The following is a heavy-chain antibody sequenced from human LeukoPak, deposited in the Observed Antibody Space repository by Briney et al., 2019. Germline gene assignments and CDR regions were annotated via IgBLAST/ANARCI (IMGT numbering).Heavy chain of an antibody. V-gene: IGHV3-7*01. Sequence: GGSLRLSCAASGFTFSSYWMSWVRQAPGKGLEWVANIKQDGSEKYYVDSVKGRFTISRDSAKNSLYLQMNSLRAEDTAVYYCARVRGYDILTGYPPDAFDIWGQGTMVTVSS. CDR1: GFTFSSYW. CDR3: ARVRGYDILTGYPPDAFDI. D-gene: IGHD3-9*01. CDR2: IKQDGSEK. J-gene: IGHJ3*02.